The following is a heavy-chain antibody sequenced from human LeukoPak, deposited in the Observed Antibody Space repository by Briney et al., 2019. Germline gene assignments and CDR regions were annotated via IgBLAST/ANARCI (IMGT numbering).Heavy chain of an antibody. CDR2: IIPIFGSA. CDR3: ARGEGSLLRYYFDY. J-gene: IGHJ4*02. V-gene: IGHV1-69*06. D-gene: IGHD1-26*01. CDR1: GGSLSSFA. Sequence: GSSVKVSCKASGGSLSSFAISWVRQAPGQGLEWMGGIIPIFGSAIYAQNFQGRVTITADKSTSTAYMELSSLRSEDTAVYYCARGEGSLLRYYFDYWGQGTLVTVSS.